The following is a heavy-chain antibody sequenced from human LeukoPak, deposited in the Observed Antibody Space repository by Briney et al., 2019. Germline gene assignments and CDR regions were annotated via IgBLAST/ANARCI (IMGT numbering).Heavy chain of an antibody. V-gene: IGHV4-39*01. Sequence: SETLSLTSTVSGGSISSSSYYWGWIRQPPGKGLEWIGSIYYSGSTYYNPSLKSRVTISVDTSKNQFSLKLSSVTAADTAVYYCASPCCSTSCYFEFDYWGQGTLVTVSS. CDR3: ASPCCSTSCYFEFDY. D-gene: IGHD2-2*01. J-gene: IGHJ4*02. CDR1: GGSISSSSYY. CDR2: IYYSGST.